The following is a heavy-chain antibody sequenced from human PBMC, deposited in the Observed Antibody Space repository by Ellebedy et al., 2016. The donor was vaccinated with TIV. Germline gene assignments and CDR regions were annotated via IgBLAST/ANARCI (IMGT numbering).Heavy chain of an antibody. V-gene: IGHV3-48*04. Sequence: GESLKISCAASGFTFSSYSMNWVRQAPGKGLEWVSYISSSSSTIYYADSVKGRFTISRDNAKNSLYLQMNSLRAEDTAVYYCARAPTHATTHFDYWGQGTLVTVSS. D-gene: IGHD5-12*01. CDR1: GFTFSSYS. CDR2: ISSSSSTI. J-gene: IGHJ4*02. CDR3: ARAPTHATTHFDY.